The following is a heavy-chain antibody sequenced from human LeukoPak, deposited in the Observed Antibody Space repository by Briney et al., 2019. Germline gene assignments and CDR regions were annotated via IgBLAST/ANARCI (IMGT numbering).Heavy chain of an antibody. V-gene: IGHV1-3*01. CDR3: ARVEWELLWNYFDY. CDR2: INAGNGNT. J-gene: IGHJ4*02. CDR1: GYTFTSYA. D-gene: IGHD1-26*01. Sequence: AASVKVSCKASGYTFTSYAMHWVRQAPGQRLEWMGWINAGNGNTKYSQKFQGRVTITRDTSASTAYMELSSLRSEDTAVYYCARVEWELLWNYFDYWGQGTLVTVSS.